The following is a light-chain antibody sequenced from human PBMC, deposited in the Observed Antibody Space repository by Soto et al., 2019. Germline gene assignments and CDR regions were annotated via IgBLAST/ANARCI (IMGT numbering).Light chain of an antibody. CDR1: QGISSY. Sequence: AIRMTQSPSSLSASTGDRVTITCRASQGISSYLAWYQQKPGKAPKLLIYAASTLQSGVPSRFSGSGSGTDFTLTIICLLSEDFATYYCQQYYSYPQTFGQGTKVDIK. CDR3: QQYYSYPQT. CDR2: AAS. V-gene: IGKV1-8*01. J-gene: IGKJ1*01.